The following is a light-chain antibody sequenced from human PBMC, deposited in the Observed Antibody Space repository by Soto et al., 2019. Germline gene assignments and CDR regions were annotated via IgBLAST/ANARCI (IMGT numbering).Light chain of an antibody. J-gene: IGLJ1*01. CDR3: CLDISATTYV. CDR2: EGH. Sequence: QSVLAQPASVSGSPGQSITISCTGTSGFVGSFSLVSWYQQHPGKAPKVRISEGHRRPSGVPDRFSGSTSVNSASLTISGLQADDQADYYCCLDISATTYVFGTEPKVTVL. CDR1: SGFVGSFSL. V-gene: IGLV2-23*01.